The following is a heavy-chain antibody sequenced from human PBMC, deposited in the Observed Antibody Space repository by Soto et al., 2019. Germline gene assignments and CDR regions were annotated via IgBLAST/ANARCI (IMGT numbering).Heavy chain of an antibody. Sequence: ASVKVSCKASGYTFTSYAMHWVRQAPGQRLEWMGWINAGNGNAKYSQKFQGRVTITRDTSASTAYMELSSLRSEDTAVYYCERIETGRVVTRPIWLDPWGQRTLVTVSS. V-gene: IGHV1-3*01. CDR3: ERIETGRVVTRPIWLDP. CDR2: INAGNGNA. J-gene: IGHJ5*02. D-gene: IGHD2-21*02. CDR1: GYTFTSYA.